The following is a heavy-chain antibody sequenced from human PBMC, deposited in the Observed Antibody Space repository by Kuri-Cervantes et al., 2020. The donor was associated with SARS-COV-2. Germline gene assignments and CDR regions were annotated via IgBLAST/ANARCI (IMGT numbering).Heavy chain of an antibody. CDR1: GFTFSSYS. Sequence: GESLKISCAASGFTFSSYSMNWVRQAPGKGLEWVSGINWNGGSTGYADSVKGRFTISRDNAKNSLYLQMNSLRAEDTAVYYCARWRDIVVVPAARKADAFDIWGQGTMVTVSS. J-gene: IGHJ3*02. D-gene: IGHD2-2*01. CDR2: INWNGGST. CDR3: ARWRDIVVVPAARKADAFDI. V-gene: IGHV3-20*04.